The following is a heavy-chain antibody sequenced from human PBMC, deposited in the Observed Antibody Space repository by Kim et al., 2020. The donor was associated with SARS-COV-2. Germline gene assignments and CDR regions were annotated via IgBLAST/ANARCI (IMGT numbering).Heavy chain of an antibody. CDR3: GRARDFWGY. V-gene: IGHV3-7*01. CDR2: SEK. J-gene: IGHJ4*02. Sequence: SEKYYVDSVKGRFTISRDHAKNLLYLQMNSLGAEDTAVYYCGRARDFWGYWGQGTLVTVSS. D-gene: IGHD3-3*01.